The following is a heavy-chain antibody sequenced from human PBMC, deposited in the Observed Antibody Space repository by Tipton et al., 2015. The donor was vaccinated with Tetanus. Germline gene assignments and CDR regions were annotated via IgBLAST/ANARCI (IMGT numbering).Heavy chain of an antibody. J-gene: IGHJ4*02. V-gene: IGHV4-31*11. Sequence: TLSLTCAVFGDSISSGDYYWTWIRQHPGRGLESIGYIFGSGGTFYNPSLESRITISLDTSKNHFSLKLTSVTAADTAVYYCARGRSHFYFGPQIDYWGQGTPVAASS. CDR2: IFGSGGT. CDR3: ARGRSHFYFGPQIDY. D-gene: IGHD3/OR15-3a*01. CDR1: GDSISSGDYY.